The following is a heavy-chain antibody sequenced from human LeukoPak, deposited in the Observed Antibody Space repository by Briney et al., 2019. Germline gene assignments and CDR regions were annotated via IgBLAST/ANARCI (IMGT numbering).Heavy chain of an antibody. CDR2: IYYSGST. D-gene: IGHD3-10*01. J-gene: IGHJ4*02. CDR3: ARELSLELYYFHY. CDR1: GGSISSGSYY. Sequence: SETLSLTCTVSGGSISSGSYYWGWIRQPPGKGLEWIGSIYYSGSTYYNPSLKSRVTISVDTSKNQFSLKLSSVTAADTAVYYCARELSLELYYFHYWGQGTLVTVSS. V-gene: IGHV4-39*07.